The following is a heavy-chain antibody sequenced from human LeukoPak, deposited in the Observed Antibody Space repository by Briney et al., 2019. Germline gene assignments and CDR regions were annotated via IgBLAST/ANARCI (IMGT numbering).Heavy chain of an antibody. J-gene: IGHJ4*02. CDR2: IYYSGST. D-gene: IGHD4-23*01. Sequence: KPSETLSLTCTVSGVSISTSYWSWIRQPPGKGLEWIGYIYYSGSTNYNPSLKSRVTISVDTSKNQFSLKLSSVTAADTAVYYCARGGATTVVSPFDYWGQGTLVTVSS. CDR1: GVSISTSY. V-gene: IGHV4-59*01. CDR3: ARGGATTVVSPFDY.